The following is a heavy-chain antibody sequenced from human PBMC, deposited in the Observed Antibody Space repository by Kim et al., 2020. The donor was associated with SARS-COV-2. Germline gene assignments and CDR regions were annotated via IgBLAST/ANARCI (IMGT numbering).Heavy chain of an antibody. CDR3: ARGRGGFDP. CDR2: IYYSGTT. V-gene: IGHV4-59*02. Sequence: SETLSLTCTVSGGSVSGYYWSWIRQSPEKGLEWIGYIYYSGTTNYNPSLTSRVTISVDTSKNQMSLKLTSVTPADTAVYYCARGRGGFDPWGQGILVTVSS. J-gene: IGHJ5*02. D-gene: IGHD3-16*01. CDR1: GGSVSGYY.